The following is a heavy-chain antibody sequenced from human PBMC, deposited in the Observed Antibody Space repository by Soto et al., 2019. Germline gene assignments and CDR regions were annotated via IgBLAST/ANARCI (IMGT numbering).Heavy chain of an antibody. Sequence: PGESLKISCKGSGYSFTSFWIGWVRQMPGKGLEWMGIIYPGDSDTRYSPSFQGQVTISADKSISTAYLQWSSLKASDTAMYYCARFDHYYGSGNYYMGIDAFDIWGQGTMVTVSS. CDR1: GYSFTSFW. CDR3: ARFDHYYGSGNYYMGIDAFDI. D-gene: IGHD3-10*01. CDR2: IYPGDSDT. V-gene: IGHV5-51*01. J-gene: IGHJ3*02.